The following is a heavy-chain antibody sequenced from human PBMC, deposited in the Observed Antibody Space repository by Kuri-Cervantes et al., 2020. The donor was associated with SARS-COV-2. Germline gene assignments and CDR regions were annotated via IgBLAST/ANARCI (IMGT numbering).Heavy chain of an antibody. D-gene: IGHD3-22*01. CDR2: INPNSGGT. CDR1: GYTFTGYY. J-gene: IGHJ4*02. V-gene: IGHV1-2*02. CDR3: ARSVYYDSSGYYEGMDY. Sequence: ASVKVSCKASGYTFTGYYMHWVRQAPGQGLEWMGWINPNSGGTNYAQKFQGRVTMTRDTSISTAYMELSRLRSEDTAVYYCARSVYYDSSGYYEGMDYWGQGTLVTVSS.